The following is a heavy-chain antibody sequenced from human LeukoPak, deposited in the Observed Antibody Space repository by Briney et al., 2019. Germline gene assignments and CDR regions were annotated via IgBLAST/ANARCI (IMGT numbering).Heavy chain of an antibody. Sequence: PSETLSLTCTVSGGSISSSSYYWGWIRQPPGKGLEWIGYIYYSGSTNYNPSLKSRVTISVDTSKNQFSLKLSSVTAADTAVYYCAREKGIVAGLYYYYGMDVWGQGTTVTVSS. CDR2: IYYSGST. CDR3: AREKGIVAGLYYYYGMDV. V-gene: IGHV4-61*01. J-gene: IGHJ6*02. CDR1: GGSISSSSYY. D-gene: IGHD6-19*01.